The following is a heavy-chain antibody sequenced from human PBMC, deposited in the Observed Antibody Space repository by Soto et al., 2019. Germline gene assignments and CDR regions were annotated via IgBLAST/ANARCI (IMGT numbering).Heavy chain of an antibody. CDR2: ISGYNGNT. CDR1: GYTFSSHG. CDR3: ASWAGKVRDFGGPFDY. V-gene: IGHV1-18*04. D-gene: IGHD4-17*01. J-gene: IGHJ4*02. Sequence: ASVKVSCKASGYTFSSHGVSWVRRAPGQGLEWMGWISGYNGNTNYAQKLQGRVTMTTDTSTNTAYMELRSLRSDDTAVYYCASWAGKVRDFGGPFDYWGQGTLVTVSS.